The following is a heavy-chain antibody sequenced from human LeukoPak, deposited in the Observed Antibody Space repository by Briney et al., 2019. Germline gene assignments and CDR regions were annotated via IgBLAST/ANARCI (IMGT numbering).Heavy chain of an antibody. CDR2: IYEGETT. CDR3: ASNWSDFDY. J-gene: IGHJ4*02. V-gene: IGHV4-34*01. Sequence: SETLSLTCAVYGGSFSGYYWSWIRQPPGKGLEWIGSIYEGETTYYNPSLKTRLTISLDTSKNQFSLKLSSVTAADTAVYYCASNWSDFDYWGQGTLVTVSS. CDR1: GGSFSGYY. D-gene: IGHD1-1*01.